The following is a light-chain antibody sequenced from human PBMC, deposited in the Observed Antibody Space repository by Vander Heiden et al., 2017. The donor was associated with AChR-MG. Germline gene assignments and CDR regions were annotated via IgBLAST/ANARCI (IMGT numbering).Light chain of an antibody. CDR2: AAS. CDR1: QSISSY. Sequence: DSQMTQSPSSLSASVGDRVTITCRASQSISSYLNWYQQKPGKAPKLLIYAASSLQSGVPSRFSGSGSGTDFTLTISRLQPEDFATYYCQQRDSTPLTFGGRTKVEIK. J-gene: IGKJ4*01. CDR3: QQRDSTPLT. V-gene: IGKV1-39*01.